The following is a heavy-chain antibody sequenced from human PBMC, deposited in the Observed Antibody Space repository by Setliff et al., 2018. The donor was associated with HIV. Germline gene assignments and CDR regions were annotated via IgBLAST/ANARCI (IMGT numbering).Heavy chain of an antibody. CDR3: ARGQYCGGGSCYSPSYNWFDP. Sequence: SETLSLTCAVYGGSLSDHYWSWIRQPAGKGLEWIGRVSTSGSTKYNPSLKSRVTMSLDTSKNEFSLKLSSVTAADTAVYYCARGQYCGGGSCYSPSYNWFDPWGQGTLVTVSS. V-gene: IGHV4-59*10. D-gene: IGHD2-15*01. J-gene: IGHJ5*02. CDR1: GGSLSDHY. CDR2: VSTSGST.